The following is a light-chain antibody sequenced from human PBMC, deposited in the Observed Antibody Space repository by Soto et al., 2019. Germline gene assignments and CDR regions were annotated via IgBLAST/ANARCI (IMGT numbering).Light chain of an antibody. Sequence: QSVLTQPPSVSGAPGQRVTISCTGSSSNIGTGYDVHWYQHLPGTAPKLLIYGNINRPSGVPDRFSGSKSGTSASLAINGLQAEDEADYYCQSYDSSLSGVVFSGGTKLTVL. CDR3: QSYDSSLSGVV. J-gene: IGLJ2*01. V-gene: IGLV1-40*01. CDR1: SSNIGTGYD. CDR2: GNI.